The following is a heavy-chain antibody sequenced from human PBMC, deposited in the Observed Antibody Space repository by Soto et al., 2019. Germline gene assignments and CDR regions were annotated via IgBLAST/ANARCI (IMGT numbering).Heavy chain of an antibody. D-gene: IGHD2-2*01. J-gene: IGHJ6*02. CDR3: AADCSSTSCYEMGGGYYYGMDV. CDR1: GFTFTSSA. V-gene: IGHV1-58*01. Sequence: ASVKVSCKASGFTFTSSAVQWVRQARGQRLEWIGWIVVGSGNTNYAQKFQERVTITRDMSTSTAYMELSSLRSEDTAVYYCAADCSSTSCYEMGGGYYYGMDVWGQGTTVTVSS. CDR2: IVVGSGNT.